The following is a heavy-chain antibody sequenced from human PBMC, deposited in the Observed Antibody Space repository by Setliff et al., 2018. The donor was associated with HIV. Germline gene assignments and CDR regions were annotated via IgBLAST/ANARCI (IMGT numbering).Heavy chain of an antibody. V-gene: IGHV1-18*01. CDR3: ARRTIDYYYMDV. CDR2: ISAYNGNT. Sequence: ASVKVSCKASGYTSTSYGISWVRQAPGQGLEWMGWISAYNGNTNCAQKFQGRVTMTTDTSTSTAYMELRSLRSDDTAVYYCARRTIDYYYMDVWGKGTTVTVSS. J-gene: IGHJ6*03. CDR1: GYTSTSYG.